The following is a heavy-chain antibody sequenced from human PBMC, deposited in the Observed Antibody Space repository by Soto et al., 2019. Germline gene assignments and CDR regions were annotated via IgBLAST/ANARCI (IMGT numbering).Heavy chain of an antibody. CDR3: AKDPNGDYVGAFDS. D-gene: IGHD4-17*01. J-gene: IGHJ4*02. Sequence: GASVKVSCKASGGTFSSYAISWVRQAPGQGLEWMGGIIPIFGTANYAQKFQGRVTITADESTSTAYMELSSLRAEDTATYFCAKDPNGDYVGAFDSWGRGTLVTVSS. CDR1: GGTFSSYA. CDR2: IIPIFGTA. V-gene: IGHV1-69*13.